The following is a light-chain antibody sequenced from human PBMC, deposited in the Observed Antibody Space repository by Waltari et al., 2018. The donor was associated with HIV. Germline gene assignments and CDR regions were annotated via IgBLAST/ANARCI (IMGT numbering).Light chain of an antibody. V-gene: IGKV3-11*01. CDR3: QQRAYWPIT. J-gene: IGKJ3*01. Sequence: EIVLTQSPATLSLSPGERATLSCRASQIVNNYLAWYQQKPGQAPRLLIYDASNRATGIPARFSGSGSGTDFTLTISSLESEDFAVYYCQQRAYWPITFGPGTKVDI. CDR1: QIVNNY. CDR2: DAS.